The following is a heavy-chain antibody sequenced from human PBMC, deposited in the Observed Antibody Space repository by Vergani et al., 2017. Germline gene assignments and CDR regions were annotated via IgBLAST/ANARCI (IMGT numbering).Heavy chain of an antibody. CDR3: VYRKTECGTTGCFYPIYYYYYMYV. Sequence: QITLKESGPTLVTPTQTLTLTCTFSGFSLNTRGVSVAWIRQPPGKALDWLALIYWNDDQHYSPSLNNRVTITKDTSKNQVVLTMTNMDYVDTGTYYCVYRKTECGTTGCFYPIYYYYYMYVWGKGTTVTVSS. J-gene: IGHJ6*03. V-gene: IGHV2-5*04. CDR2: IYWNDDQ. D-gene: IGHD1-7*01. CDR1: GFSLNTRGVS.